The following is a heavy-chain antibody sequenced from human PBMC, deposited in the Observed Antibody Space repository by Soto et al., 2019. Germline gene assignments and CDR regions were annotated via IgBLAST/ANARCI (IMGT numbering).Heavy chain of an antibody. CDR3: ARVYSAARPKSSWLDP. V-gene: IGHV4-31*03. D-gene: IGHD5-18*01. CDR2: IYYSGST. CDR1: GGSISSGGYY. Sequence: SSETLSLTCTVSGGSISSGGYYWSWIRQHPGKGLEWIGYIYYSGSTYYNPSLKSRVTISVDTSKNQCSLKLSSVTAADTAVYYCARVYSAARPKSSWLDPWGQGTLVTVSS. J-gene: IGHJ5*02.